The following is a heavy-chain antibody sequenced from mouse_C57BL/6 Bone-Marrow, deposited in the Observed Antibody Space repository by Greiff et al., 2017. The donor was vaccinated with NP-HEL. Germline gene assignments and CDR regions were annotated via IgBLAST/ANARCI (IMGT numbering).Heavy chain of an antibody. D-gene: IGHD2-4*01. CDR1: GYSITSGYD. V-gene: IGHV3-1*01. CDR3: ARAGLRRGYYFDY. J-gene: IGHJ2*01. CDR2: ISYSGST. Sequence: EVQLQESGPGMVKPSQSLSLTCTVTGYSITSGYDWHWIRHFPGNKLEWMGYISYSGSTNYNPSLKSRISITHDTSKNHFFLKLNSVTTEDTATYYCARAGLRRGYYFDYWGQGTTLTVSS.